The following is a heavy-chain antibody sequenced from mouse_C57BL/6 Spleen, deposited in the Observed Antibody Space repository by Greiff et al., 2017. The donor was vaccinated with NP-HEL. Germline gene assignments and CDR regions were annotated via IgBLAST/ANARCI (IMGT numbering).Heavy chain of an antibody. CDR3: ARSRGDSSGYGGAMDY. CDR2: IYPGDGDT. CDR1: GYAFSSSW. Sequence: QVQLQQSGPELVKPGASVKISCKASGYAFSSSWMNWVKQRPGKGLEWIGRIYPGDGDTNYNGKFKGKATLTADKSSSTSYMQLSSLTSEDSAVYFCARSRGDSSGYGGAMDYWGQGTSVTVSS. D-gene: IGHD3-2*02. V-gene: IGHV1-82*01. J-gene: IGHJ4*01.